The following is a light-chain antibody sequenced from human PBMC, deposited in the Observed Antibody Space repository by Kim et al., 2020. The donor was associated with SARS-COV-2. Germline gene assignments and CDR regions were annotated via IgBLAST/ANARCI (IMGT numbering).Light chain of an antibody. CDR1: QNIRTY. CDR3: QQTYSNPPT. CDR2: ASS. Sequence: SSSIGDRVTITCRTRQNIRTYLNWYQQRPGKAPKLLIYASSSLQSEVPSRFSGSGSGADFTLTIAGLQADDFATYHCQQTYSNPPTFGGGTKVEI. V-gene: IGKV1-39*01. J-gene: IGKJ4*01.